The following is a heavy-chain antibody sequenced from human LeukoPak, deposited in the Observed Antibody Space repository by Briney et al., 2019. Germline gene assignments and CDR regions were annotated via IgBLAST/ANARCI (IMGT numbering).Heavy chain of an antibody. CDR1: GYTFVSYG. J-gene: IGHJ6*03. CDR2: IGPYNGNT. V-gene: IGHV1-18*01. CDR3: ARDSLPRRYFYYYMDV. Sequence: GASVKVSCKTSGYTFVSYGINWVRQAPGRGLEWMGWIGPYNGNTNFAQSLQDRLTMTTDTSTSTTYMELRGLISDDTAVYYCARDSLPRRYFYYYMDVWGKGTTVIISS.